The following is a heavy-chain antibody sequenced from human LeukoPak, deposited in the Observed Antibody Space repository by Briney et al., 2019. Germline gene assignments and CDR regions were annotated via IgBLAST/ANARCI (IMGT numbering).Heavy chain of an antibody. CDR2: ISYDGSNK. Sequence: GGSLRLSCAASGFTFSSYAMPWVRQAPGKGLEWVAVISYDGSNKYYADSVKGRFTISRDNSKNTLYLQMNSLRAEDTAVYYCARDFGITGTTGWFDPWGQGTLVTVSS. D-gene: IGHD1-7*01. V-gene: IGHV3-30*01. J-gene: IGHJ5*02. CDR1: GFTFSSYA. CDR3: ARDFGITGTTGWFDP.